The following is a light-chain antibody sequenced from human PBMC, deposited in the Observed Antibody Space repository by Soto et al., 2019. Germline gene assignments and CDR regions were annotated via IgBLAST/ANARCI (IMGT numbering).Light chain of an antibody. Sequence: EIVLTQSPGTLSLSPGERATLSCRVSQSVTSNYLAWYQHKPGQAPRLLIYGASSRATGIPDRFSGSGSGTDFTFTISRLESEDFAVYYCQQYGSSPYTFGQGTKLEIK. J-gene: IGKJ2*01. CDR2: GAS. CDR3: QQYGSSPYT. CDR1: QSVTSNY. V-gene: IGKV3-20*01.